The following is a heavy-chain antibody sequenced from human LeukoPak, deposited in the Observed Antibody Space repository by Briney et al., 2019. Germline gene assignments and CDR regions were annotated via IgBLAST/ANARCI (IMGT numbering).Heavy chain of an antibody. CDR3: ARDLGLNYYDSSGLDY. CDR1: GGSISSYY. V-gene: IGHV4-59*01. J-gene: IGHJ4*02. Sequence: PSETLSLTCTVSGGSISSYYWSWIRQPPGKGLEWIGYIYYSGSTNYNPSLKSRVTISVDTSKNQFSLKLSSVTAADTAVYYCARDLGLNYYDSSGLDYWGQGTLVTVSS. CDR2: IYYSGST. D-gene: IGHD3-22*01.